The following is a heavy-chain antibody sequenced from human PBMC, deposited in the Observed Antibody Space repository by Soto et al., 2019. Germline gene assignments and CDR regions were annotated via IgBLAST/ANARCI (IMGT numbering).Heavy chain of an antibody. J-gene: IGHJ4*02. D-gene: IGHD1-26*01. CDR3: AIPRAIVGASHFDY. Sequence: GSSVKVSCKASGGPFSSYAISWVRQAPGQGLEWMGGIIPIFGTANYAQKFQGRVTITADESTSTAYMELSSLRSEDTAVYYCAIPRAIVGASHFDYWGQGTLVTVSS. CDR2: IIPIFGTA. CDR1: GGPFSSYA. V-gene: IGHV1-69*13.